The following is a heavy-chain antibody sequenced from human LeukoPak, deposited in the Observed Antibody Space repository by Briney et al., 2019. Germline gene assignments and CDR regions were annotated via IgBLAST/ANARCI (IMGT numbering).Heavy chain of an antibody. CDR3: ARLSLYNTQDY. Sequence: SETLSLTCAVYGGSFSGYYWSWIRRPPGKGLEWIGSIYYSGSTYYNPSLKSRVTISVDTSKNQFSLKLSSVTAADTAVYYCARLSLYNTQDYWGQGTLVTVSS. CDR2: IYYSGST. D-gene: IGHD5-24*01. J-gene: IGHJ4*02. V-gene: IGHV4-59*05. CDR1: GGSFSGYY.